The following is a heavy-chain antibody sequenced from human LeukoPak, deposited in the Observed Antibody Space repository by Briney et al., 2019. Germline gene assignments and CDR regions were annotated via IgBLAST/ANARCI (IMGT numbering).Heavy chain of an antibody. Sequence: SETLSLTCTVSGDSISSGDYYWSWIRQPAGKGLEWIGRISSSGSTNYNPSLKSRVTISVDTSKNQFSLKLSSVTAADTAVYYCARGRYYDSNDYYRWFDPWGQGTLVSVSS. J-gene: IGHJ5*02. CDR2: ISSSGST. CDR1: GDSISSGDYY. D-gene: IGHD3-22*01. CDR3: ARGRYYDSNDYYRWFDP. V-gene: IGHV4-61*02.